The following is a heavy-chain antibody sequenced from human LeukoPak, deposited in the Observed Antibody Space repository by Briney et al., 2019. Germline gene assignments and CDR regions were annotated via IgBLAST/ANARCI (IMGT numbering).Heavy chain of an antibody. CDR3: ARENQFFEWSFDY. CDR2: INPFNGNT. V-gene: IGHV1-18*01. CDR1: GYTFTSYG. J-gene: IGHJ4*02. Sequence: GASVKVSCKASGYTFTSYGISCVRQAPGQGLEWMGWINPFNGNTNYTEKLQGRVTMSIETITSTAYMELRSLQPDDTAVYFCARENQFFEWSFDYWGQGTVVTVSS. D-gene: IGHD3-3*01.